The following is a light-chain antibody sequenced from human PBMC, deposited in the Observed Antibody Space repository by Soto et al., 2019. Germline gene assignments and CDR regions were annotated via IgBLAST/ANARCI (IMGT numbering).Light chain of an antibody. V-gene: IGLV1-51*01. J-gene: IGLJ1*01. CDR2: DNN. CDR1: NSNIENNY. CDR3: GTWNDNPYV. Sequence: QSVLTQPPSVSAAPGQKVTISCSASNSNIENNYVCWYQHRPGTAPKLLIYDNNKRPSGIPDRFTGSKSATSATLDITGLQTGDEAYYYCGTWNDNPYVFGTGTKVTVL.